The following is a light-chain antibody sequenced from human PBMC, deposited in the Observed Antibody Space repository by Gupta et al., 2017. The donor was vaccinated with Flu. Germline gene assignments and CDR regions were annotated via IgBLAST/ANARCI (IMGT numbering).Light chain of an antibody. CDR1: NIGSKS. V-gene: IGLV3-21*02. J-gene: IGLJ2*01. CDR3: QVWQSSSDHPHVV. Sequence: SYVLTQPPPVSVAPGPTARITCGGNNIGSKSVHWYQQKPGQAPVLVVYDDSDRPSEIPERFSGSNSGNTATLTISRVEAGDEADDYCQVWQSSSDHPHVVFGGGTKLTVL. CDR2: DDS.